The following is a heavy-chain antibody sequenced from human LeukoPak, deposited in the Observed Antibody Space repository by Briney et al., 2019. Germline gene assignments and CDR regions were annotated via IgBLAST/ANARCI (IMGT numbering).Heavy chain of an antibody. V-gene: IGHV3-11*04. J-gene: IGHJ6*03. D-gene: IGHD2-2*01. CDR2: ISSSGSTI. Sequence: GGSLRLSCAASGFTFSSYAMSWIRQAPGKGLEWVSYISSSGSTIYYADSVKGRFTISRDNAKNSLYLQMNSLRAEDTAVYYCARRGVVPAAMYYYYMDVWGKGTTVTVSS. CDR1: GFTFSSYA. CDR3: ARRGVVPAAMYYYYMDV.